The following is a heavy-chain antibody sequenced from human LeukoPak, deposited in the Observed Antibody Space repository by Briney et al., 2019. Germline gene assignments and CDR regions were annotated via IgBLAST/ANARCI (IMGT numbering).Heavy chain of an antibody. Sequence: GASVKVSCKASGYTFTSYYMHWVRQAPGQGLEWMGIINPSGGSTSYAQKFQGRVTMTRDMSTSTVYMELSSLTSDDTAVYFCARARPNLYYFDFWGQGTLVTVSS. CDR3: ARARPNLYYFDF. J-gene: IGHJ4*02. CDR2: INPSGGST. CDR1: GYTFTSYY. V-gene: IGHV1-46*01.